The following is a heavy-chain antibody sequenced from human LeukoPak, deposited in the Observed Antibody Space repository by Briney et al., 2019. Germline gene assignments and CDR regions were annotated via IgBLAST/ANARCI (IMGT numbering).Heavy chain of an antibody. CDR1: GGTFSSYA. CDR3: ASEAPGYGGNSGDY. Sequence: GASVKVSCKASGGTFSSYAISWVRQAPGQGLEWMGGIIPIFGTANYAQKFPGRVTMTRDTSTSTVYMELSSLRSEDTAVYYCASEAPGYGGNSGDYWGQGTLVTVSP. J-gene: IGHJ4*02. V-gene: IGHV1-69*05. D-gene: IGHD4-23*01. CDR2: IIPIFGTA.